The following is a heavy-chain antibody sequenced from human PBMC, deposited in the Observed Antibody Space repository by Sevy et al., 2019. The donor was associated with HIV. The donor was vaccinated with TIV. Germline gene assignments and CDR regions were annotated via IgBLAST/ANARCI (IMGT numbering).Heavy chain of an antibody. CDR2: ISSDESNK. V-gene: IGHV3-30-3*01. J-gene: IGHJ4*02. CDR3: AREWPVGSDFDH. D-gene: IGHD6-19*01. Sequence: GGSLRLSCAASGFTFSNYNMHWVRQAPDQGLEWVTGISSDESNKYYVGSVKGRFIISRDISKSTLYLEMSSLRTEDTAVYYCAREWPVGSDFDHWGQGTLVTVSS. CDR1: GFTFSNYN.